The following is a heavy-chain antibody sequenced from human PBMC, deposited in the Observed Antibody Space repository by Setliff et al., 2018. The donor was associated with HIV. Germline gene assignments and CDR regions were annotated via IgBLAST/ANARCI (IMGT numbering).Heavy chain of an antibody. CDR2: IHSTGRT. CDR3: ARLSVVIHDTFDV. V-gene: IGHV4-4*09. D-gene: IGHD3-22*01. Sequence: SETLSLTCTVSGDSIIDSYWSWVQQPPGKGLEWIGYIHSTGRTNYSPSLKSRVTTSVDTSKNHFSLRLRSVTAADTAVYYCARLSVVIHDTFDVWGHGTMVTVSS. CDR1: GDSIIDSY. J-gene: IGHJ3*01.